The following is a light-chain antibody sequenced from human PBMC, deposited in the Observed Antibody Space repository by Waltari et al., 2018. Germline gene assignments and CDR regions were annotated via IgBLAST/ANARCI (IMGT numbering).Light chain of an antibody. CDR2: WAS. CDR1: QTVLYSSDNNNY. J-gene: IGKJ1*01. Sequence: DIVMTQSPDSLAVSLGERATINCKSSQTVLYSSDNNNYLAWYQQKLGQPPKLLIYWASTRASGVPDRFSGSGSGTDFILTISSLQAEDVAVYYCQQYYDTPRTFGQGTRVEIK. CDR3: QQYYDTPRT. V-gene: IGKV4-1*01.